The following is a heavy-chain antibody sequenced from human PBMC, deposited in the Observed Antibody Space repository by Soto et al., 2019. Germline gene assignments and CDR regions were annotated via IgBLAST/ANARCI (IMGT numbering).Heavy chain of an antibody. J-gene: IGHJ4*02. CDR2: IYYSGST. Sequence: QVQLQESGPGLVKPSQTLSLSCTVSGGSISSADYYWSWIRQPPGKGLEWIGHIYYSGSTYYKPSLKSRVSISADTSNNHFSLNLTSVTAADSAVYYLARSSSGWWNFDYWGQATLVTVSS. CDR3: ARSSSGWWNFDY. V-gene: IGHV4-30-4*01. D-gene: IGHD2-15*01. CDR1: GGSISSADYY.